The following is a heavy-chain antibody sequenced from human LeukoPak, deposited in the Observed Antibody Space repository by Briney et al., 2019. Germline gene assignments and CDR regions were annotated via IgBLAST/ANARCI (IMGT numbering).Heavy chain of an antibody. D-gene: IGHD2-15*01. V-gene: IGHV4-39*01. J-gene: IGHJ4*02. CDR1: GGSISSSSYY. Sequence: KTSETLSLTCTVSGGSISSSSYYWGWIRQPPGKGLEWIGSIYYSGSTYYNPSLKSRVTISVDTSKNQFSLKLSSVTAADTAVYCCARPSSFLLATYFDYWGQGTLVTVSS. CDR3: ARPSSFLLATYFDY. CDR2: IYYSGST.